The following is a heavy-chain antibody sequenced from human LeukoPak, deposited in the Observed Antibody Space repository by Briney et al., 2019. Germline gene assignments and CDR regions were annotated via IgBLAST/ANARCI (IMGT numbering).Heavy chain of an antibody. J-gene: IGHJ3*01. V-gene: IGHV4-31*03. CDR2: TYNIVKT. Sequence: SQTLSLTCSVSGGSISISGFYWNWIRQLPGTGLEWIGYTYNIVKTYYNPSFGSRVTISTDTSMNQFFLKSHSVTAADTAVYYCARSSGWRDAFDFWGRGTMVTVSS. D-gene: IGHD6-19*01. CDR1: GGSISISGFY. CDR3: ARSSGWRDAFDF.